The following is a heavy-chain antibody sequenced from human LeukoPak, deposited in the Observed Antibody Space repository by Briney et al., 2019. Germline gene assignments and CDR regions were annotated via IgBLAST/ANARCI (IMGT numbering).Heavy chain of an antibody. Sequence: SVKVSCKASGGTFSSYAISWVRQAPGQGLEWMGGIIPIFGTANYAQKFQGRVTITTDESTSTAYMELSSLRSEDTAVYYCARGTYFGNWFGKVWFDPWGQGTLVTVSS. CDR1: GGTFSSYA. V-gene: IGHV1-69*05. D-gene: IGHD1-1*01. CDR2: IIPIFGTA. CDR3: ARGTYFGNWFGKVWFDP. J-gene: IGHJ5*02.